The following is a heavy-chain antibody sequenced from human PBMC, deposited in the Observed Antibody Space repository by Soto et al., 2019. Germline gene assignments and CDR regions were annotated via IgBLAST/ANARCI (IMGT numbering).Heavy chain of an antibody. CDR2: IYWDNDK. V-gene: IGHV2-5*02. J-gene: IGHJ3*02. D-gene: IGHD3-16*01. CDR1: GFSLPPVGEG. Sequence: SGRTLGNATDTLTLSCTFSGFSLPPVGEGVGCIRQPPGNSLEWVSVIYWDNDKRYNPSLKSRLSITKNTARNQVVLTMTNMDPVDTGTYFCAHLTITYGGVNGLNAFDIWGQGTLVTVSS. CDR3: AHLTITYGGVNGLNAFDI.